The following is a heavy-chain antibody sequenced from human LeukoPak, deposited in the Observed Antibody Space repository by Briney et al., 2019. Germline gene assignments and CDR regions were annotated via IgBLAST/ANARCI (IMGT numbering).Heavy chain of an antibody. J-gene: IGHJ4*02. CDR1: GFTFSSYG. Sequence: QSGGSLRLSCAASGFTFSSYGMHWVRQAPGKGLEWVAFIRYDGSNKYYADSVKGRFTISRDNSKNTLYLQMNSLRAEDTAVYYCARDSVGITMIFDYWGQGTLVTVSS. CDR3: ARDSVGITMIFDY. CDR2: IRYDGSNK. D-gene: IGHD3-22*01. V-gene: IGHV3-30*02.